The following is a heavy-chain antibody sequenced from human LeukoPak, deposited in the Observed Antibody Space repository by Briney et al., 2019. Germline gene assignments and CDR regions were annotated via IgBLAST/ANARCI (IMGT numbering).Heavy chain of an antibody. Sequence: GESLKISCKGSGYSFTSYWIGWVSQMPGKGLEWMGIIYPGDSDTRYSPSFQGQVTISADKSISTAYLQWSSLKASDTAMYYCARPREMATITDAFDIWGQGTMVTVSS. CDR2: IYPGDSDT. CDR1: GYSFTSYW. D-gene: IGHD5-24*01. CDR3: ARPREMATITDAFDI. J-gene: IGHJ3*02. V-gene: IGHV5-51*01.